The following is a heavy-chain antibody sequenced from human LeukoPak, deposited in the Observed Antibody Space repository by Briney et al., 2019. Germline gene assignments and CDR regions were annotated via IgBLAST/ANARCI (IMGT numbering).Heavy chain of an antibody. J-gene: IGHJ4*02. CDR2: NYPGDSYT. Sequence: GESLKISCKGSGYSFTSYWIGWVRQMPGKGLEWMGNNYPGDSYTRYSPSFQGPVNLSQEQSISTAYLQWSSLKASDTAMYYCARLHGDYAAGYWGQGTLVTVSS. V-gene: IGHV5-51*01. CDR3: ARLHGDYAAGY. CDR1: GYSFTSYW. D-gene: IGHD4-17*01.